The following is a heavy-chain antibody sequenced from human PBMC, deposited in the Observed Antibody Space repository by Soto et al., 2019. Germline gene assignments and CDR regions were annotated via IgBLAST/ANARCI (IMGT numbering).Heavy chain of an antibody. V-gene: IGHV4-34*01. J-gene: IGHJ4*02. CDR1: GGSFSGYY. CDR3: ARGSGLSFGDQRSPFDY. Sequence: SETLSLTCAVYGGSFSGYYWSWIRQPPGKGLEWIGEINHSGSTNYNPSLKSRVTISVDTSKNQFSLKLSSVTAADTAVYYCARGSGLSFGDQRSPFDYWGQGTMVTVYS. D-gene: IGHD4-17*01. CDR2: INHSGST.